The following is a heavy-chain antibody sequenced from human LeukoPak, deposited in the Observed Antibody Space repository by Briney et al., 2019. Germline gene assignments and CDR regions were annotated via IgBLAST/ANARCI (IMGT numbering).Heavy chain of an antibody. CDR1: GFSVSNYW. Sequence: GGSLRLSCAASGFSVSNYWMGWVRQAPGKGLEWVANIKQDGSEKYYVDSVKGRFTISRDNAKNSLYLQMNSLRAEDTAVYYCASGLRLGYWGQGALVIVSS. J-gene: IGHJ4*02. CDR2: IKQDGSEK. CDR3: ASGLRLGY. V-gene: IGHV3-7*01. D-gene: IGHD4-17*01.